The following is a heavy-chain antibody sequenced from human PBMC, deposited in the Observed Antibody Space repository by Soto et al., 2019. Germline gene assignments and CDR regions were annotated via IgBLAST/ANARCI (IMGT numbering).Heavy chain of an antibody. CDR3: ARVPGSIAAAGTSWDY. Sequence: PGGSLRLSCAASGFTFSSYWMSWVRQAPGKGLEWVANIKQDGSEKYYVDSVKGRFTISRDNAKNSLYLQMNSLRAEDTAVYYCARVPGSIAAAGTSWDYWGQGTLVTVSS. CDR2: IKQDGSEK. CDR1: GFTFSSYW. D-gene: IGHD6-13*01. J-gene: IGHJ4*02. V-gene: IGHV3-7*03.